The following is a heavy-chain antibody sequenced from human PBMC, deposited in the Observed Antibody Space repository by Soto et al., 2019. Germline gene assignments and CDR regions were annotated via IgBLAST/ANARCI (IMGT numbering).Heavy chain of an antibody. V-gene: IGHV3-48*01. CDR2: ISSSSSTI. Sequence: EVQLVESGGGLVQPGGSLRLSCAASGFTFSSYSMNWVRQAAGKGLEWVSYISSSSSTIYYADSVKGRFTISRDNAKNSLYLQMNSLRAEDTAVYYCARDQNGDYDDWYFDLWGRGTLVTVSS. J-gene: IGHJ2*01. CDR3: ARDQNGDYDDWYFDL. D-gene: IGHD4-17*01. CDR1: GFTFSSYS.